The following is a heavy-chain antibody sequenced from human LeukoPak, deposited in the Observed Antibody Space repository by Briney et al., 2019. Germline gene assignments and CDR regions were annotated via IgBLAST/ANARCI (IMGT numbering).Heavy chain of an antibody. CDR2: IYYSGST. CDR1: GGSISSYY. D-gene: IGHD5-18*01. Sequence: SETLSLTCTVSGGSISSYYWSWIRQPPGKGLEWIGYIYYSGSTNYNPSLKSRVPISVDTSKNQCSLKLSSVTAADTAVYYCARDRGYIDAFDIWGQGTMVTVSS. V-gene: IGHV4-59*01. J-gene: IGHJ3*02. CDR3: ARDRGYIDAFDI.